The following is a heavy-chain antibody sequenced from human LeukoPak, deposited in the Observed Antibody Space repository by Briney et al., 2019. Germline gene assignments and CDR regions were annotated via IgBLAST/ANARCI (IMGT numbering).Heavy chain of an antibody. Sequence: GGSLRLSCAASGFTFSSYAMHWVRQAPGKGLEWVAVISYDGSNKYYADSVKGRFTISRDNSKNTLYLQMNSLRAEDTAVYYCARVKVGAVAGGLWFDPWGQGTLVTVSS. V-gene: IGHV3-30-3*01. CDR3: ARVKVGAVAGGLWFDP. CDR2: ISYDGSNK. CDR1: GFTFSSYA. D-gene: IGHD6-19*01. J-gene: IGHJ5*02.